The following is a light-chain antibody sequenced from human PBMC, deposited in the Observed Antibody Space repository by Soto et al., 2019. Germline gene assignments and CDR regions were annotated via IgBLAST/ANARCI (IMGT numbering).Light chain of an antibody. V-gene: IGLV1-44*01. CDR2: TNN. J-gene: IGLJ1*01. Sequence: QSALTQPPSASATPGQRVTISCSGSNSNIGTNTVNWYQQLPGTAPRLLIYTNNQRPSGVPQRFSGSKTGTSASLAIGGLQSEDGADYYCAAWDDSLGVYVFGTGTKVTVL. CDR3: AAWDDSLGVYV. CDR1: NSNIGTNT.